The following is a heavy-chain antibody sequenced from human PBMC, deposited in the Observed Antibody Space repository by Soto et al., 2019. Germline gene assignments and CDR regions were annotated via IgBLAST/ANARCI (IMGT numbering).Heavy chain of an antibody. V-gene: IGHV3-30*18. CDR1: GFTFSSYG. J-gene: IGHJ4*02. D-gene: IGHD3-3*01. CDR3: AKDNLIREGRFLEWFLAAYYFDY. CDR2: ISYDGSNK. Sequence: QVQLVESGGGVVQPGRSLRLSCAASGFTFSSYGMHWVRQAPGKGLEWVAVISYDGSNKYYADSVKGRFTISRDNSKNTLYLQMNSLRAEDTAVYYCAKDNLIREGRFLEWFLAAYYFDYWGQGTLVTVSS.